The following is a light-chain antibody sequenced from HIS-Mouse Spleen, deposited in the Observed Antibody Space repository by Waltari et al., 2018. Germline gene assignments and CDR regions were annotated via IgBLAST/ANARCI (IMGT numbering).Light chain of an antibody. V-gene: IGKV1-9*01. Sequence: DIQLTQSPSFLSASVGDRVTITCRASQGISRYFAWYQQKPGKAPKLLIYAASTLQSRVPSRFSGSGSGTEFTLKISSLQPEDFATYYCEQLNSYPPTFGQGTKVEIK. CDR3: EQLNSYPPT. CDR1: QGISRY. CDR2: AAS. J-gene: IGKJ1*01.